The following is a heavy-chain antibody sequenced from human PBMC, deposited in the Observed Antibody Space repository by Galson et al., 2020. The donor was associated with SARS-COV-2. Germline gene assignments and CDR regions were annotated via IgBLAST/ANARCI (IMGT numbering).Heavy chain of an antibody. J-gene: IGHJ3*02. D-gene: IGHD6-19*01. CDR1: GDRVSSRSDA. Sequence: SQTLSLTCAISGDRVSSRSDAWNWIRQSPSRGLEWLGRTYYRSKWYYDYALSVDGRITINPDTSKNQFSLQLNSVTPDDTAVYYCAREPNISGWWGYFDIWGQGTMVTVSS. CDR2: TYYRSKWYY. V-gene: IGHV6-1*01. CDR3: AREPNISGWWGYFDI.